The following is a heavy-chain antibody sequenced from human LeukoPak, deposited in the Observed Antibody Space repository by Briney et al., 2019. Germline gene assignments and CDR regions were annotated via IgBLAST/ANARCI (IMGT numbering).Heavy chain of an antibody. J-gene: IGHJ3*02. CDR1: GFSFSDYY. CDR2: ISRSGITI. V-gene: IGHV3-11*01. CDR3: ARGYYYDSSASWGAFDI. D-gene: IGHD3-22*01. Sequence: GGPLRLSCAASGFSFSDYYMSWIRQAPGKGLEWVSYISRSGITIYYADSVTGRFTISRDNAKKSLYLQMNGLRAEDTAVYYCARGYYYDSSASWGAFDIWGQGTMVTVSS.